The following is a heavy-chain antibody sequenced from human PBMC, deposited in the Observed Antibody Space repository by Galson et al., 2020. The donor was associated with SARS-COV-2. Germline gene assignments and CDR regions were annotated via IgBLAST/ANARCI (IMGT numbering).Heavy chain of an antibody. D-gene: IGHD3-16*02. Sequence: PSETLSLTCAVYGGSFSGYYWSWIRQPPGKGLEWIGEINHSGSTNYNPSLKSRVTISVDTSKNQFSLKLSSVTAADTAVYYCARGLYLFDPWGQGTLVTVSS. V-gene: IGHV4-34*01. J-gene: IGHJ5*02. CDR1: GGSFSGYY. CDR2: INHSGST. CDR3: ARGLYLFDP.